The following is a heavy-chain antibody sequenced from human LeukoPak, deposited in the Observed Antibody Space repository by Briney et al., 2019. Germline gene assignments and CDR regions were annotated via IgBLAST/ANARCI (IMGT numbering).Heavy chain of an antibody. CDR2: IRSKAYRGTT. CDR3: ARGPIQLWIHNAMDV. J-gene: IGHJ6*02. Sequence: GGSLRLSCRGSGFTFGDHAMSWVRQAPGKGLEWVGFIRSKAYRGTTEYAASVKGRFTISRDDSASIAYLQVNSLKTEDTAVYYCARGPIQLWIHNAMDVWGQGTTVTVSS. CDR1: GFTFGDHA. D-gene: IGHD5-18*01. V-gene: IGHV3-49*04.